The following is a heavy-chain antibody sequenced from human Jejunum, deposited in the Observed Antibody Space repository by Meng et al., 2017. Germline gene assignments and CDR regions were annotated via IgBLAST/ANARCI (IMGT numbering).Heavy chain of an antibody. D-gene: IGHD3-10*01. Sequence: GESLKISCAASGFTFSDYFLSWIRQAPGKGLEWVSYISNSGSTIYYADSVKGRFTVSRDNPKNSLSLQMNTLRTEDTAVYYCARVPQYYYASGSYFDYWGHGALVTVSS. J-gene: IGHJ4*01. V-gene: IGHV3-11*01. CDR2: ISNSGSTI. CDR1: GFTFSDYF. CDR3: ARVPQYYYASGSYFDY.